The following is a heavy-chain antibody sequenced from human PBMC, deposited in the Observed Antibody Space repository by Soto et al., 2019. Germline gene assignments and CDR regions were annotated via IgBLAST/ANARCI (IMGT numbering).Heavy chain of an antibody. V-gene: IGHV1-46*01. J-gene: IGHJ4*02. D-gene: IGHD4-4*01. CDR2: INSQGDSS. CDR1: GYISNYH. Sequence: QGQLVQSGAEVEEPGASVKVSCKASGYISNYHVNWVRQAPGQGLEWVGRINSQGDSSDYAQKFQGRVTMTRDTSTNTVYMDLNSLRPEDTAVYYCTVILLGFWGQGTLVTVSS. CDR3: TVILLGF.